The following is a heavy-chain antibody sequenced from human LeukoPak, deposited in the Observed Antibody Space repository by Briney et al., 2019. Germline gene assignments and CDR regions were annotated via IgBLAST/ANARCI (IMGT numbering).Heavy chain of an antibody. CDR3: AREPRIAVAGSGFDY. D-gene: IGHD6-19*01. CDR1: GYTLTSYD. CDR2: INPNSGGT. Sequence: ASVKVSCKASGYTLTSYDINWVRQAPGQGLEWMGWINPNSGGTNYAQKFQGRVTMTRDTSISTAYMELSRLRSDDTAVYYCAREPRIAVAGSGFDYWGQGTLVTVSS. V-gene: IGHV1-2*02. J-gene: IGHJ4*02.